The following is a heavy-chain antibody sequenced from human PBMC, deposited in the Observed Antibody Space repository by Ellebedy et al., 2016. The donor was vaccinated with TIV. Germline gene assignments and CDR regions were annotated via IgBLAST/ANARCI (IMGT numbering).Heavy chain of an antibody. D-gene: IGHD3-3*01. CDR3: ASWSVTIFGVVPRGNFDY. J-gene: IGHJ4*02. CDR1: RYTFTGYY. V-gene: IGHV1-2*04. CDR2: INPNSGGT. Sequence: ASVKVSXKASRYTFTGYYMHWVRQAPGQGLEWMGWINPNSGGTNYAQKFQGWVTMTRDTSISTAYMELSRLRSDDTAVYYCASWSVTIFGVVPRGNFDYWGQGTLVTVSS.